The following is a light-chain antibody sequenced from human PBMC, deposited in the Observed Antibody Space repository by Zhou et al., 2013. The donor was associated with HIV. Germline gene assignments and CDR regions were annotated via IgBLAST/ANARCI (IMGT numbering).Light chain of an antibody. Sequence: ETLLTQSPGTLSLSPGEGATLSCRASQSVSSSYLAWYQQKPGQAPRLLIYDASIRPTGIPDRFSGSGSGTDFTLTIARLEPEDFAVYYCQQYGSSPWTFGQRTKVEIK. CDR1: QSVSSSY. CDR2: DAS. J-gene: IGKJ1*01. CDR3: QQYGSSPWT. V-gene: IGKV3-20*01.